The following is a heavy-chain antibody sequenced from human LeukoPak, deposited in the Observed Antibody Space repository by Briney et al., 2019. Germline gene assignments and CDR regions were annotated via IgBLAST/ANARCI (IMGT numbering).Heavy chain of an antibody. Sequence: GGSLRLSCAASGFTFSSYSMNWVRQAPGKVLEWVSSISSSSSYIYYADSVKGRFTISRDNAKNSLYLQMNSLRAEDTAVYYCARTGPDLFDYWGQGTLVTVSS. CDR3: ARTGPDLFDY. J-gene: IGHJ4*02. V-gene: IGHV3-21*01. CDR2: ISSSSSYI. CDR1: GFTFSSYS. D-gene: IGHD1-1*01.